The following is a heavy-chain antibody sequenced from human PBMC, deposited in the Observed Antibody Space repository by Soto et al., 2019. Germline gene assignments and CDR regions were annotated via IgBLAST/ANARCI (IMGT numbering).Heavy chain of an antibody. CDR1: GGSFSGYY. J-gene: IGHJ6*02. CDR2: INHSGST. CDR3: ATGPXSRASYCDSSGYYNSSYYYDGMDV. Sequence: SETLSLTCAVYGGSFSGYYWSWIRQPPGKGLEWIGEINHSGSTNYNPSLKSRVTISVDTSKNQFSLKLSSVTAADTAVYYCATGPXSRASYCDSSGYYNSSYYYDGMDVSGQETKVT. D-gene: IGHD3-22*01. V-gene: IGHV4-34*01.